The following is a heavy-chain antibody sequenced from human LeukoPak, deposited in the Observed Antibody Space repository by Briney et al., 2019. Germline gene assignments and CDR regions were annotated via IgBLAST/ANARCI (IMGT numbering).Heavy chain of an antibody. Sequence: GGSLRLSCAASGFSFSSYWMSWVRQAPGKRLEWVANIKQDGREKYYVDSVMGRFTISRDNAKNSLYLQMTSLRAEDTAVYYCARECSSSSWYRLGYFQHWGQGTLVTVSS. CDR2: IKQDGREK. V-gene: IGHV3-7*01. D-gene: IGHD6-13*01. J-gene: IGHJ1*01. CDR3: ARECSSSSWYRLGYFQH. CDR1: GFSFSSYW.